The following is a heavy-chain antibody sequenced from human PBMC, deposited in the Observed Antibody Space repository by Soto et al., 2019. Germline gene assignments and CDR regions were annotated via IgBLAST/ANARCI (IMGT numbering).Heavy chain of an antibody. CDR2: IYDSESA. CDR1: CESISSGGYY. CDR3: ARASSSSSAADY. Sequence: QVQLQESGPGLVKASQTLSLICSVSCESISSGGYYWSWIRHHPGQGLEWIGYIYDSESAYYNPSLKSRVTISMDTSKNHFAMKLSSVTAADTAVYYCARASSSSSAADYWGQGTLIPVSS. V-gene: IGHV4-31*03. D-gene: IGHD6-6*01. J-gene: IGHJ4*02.